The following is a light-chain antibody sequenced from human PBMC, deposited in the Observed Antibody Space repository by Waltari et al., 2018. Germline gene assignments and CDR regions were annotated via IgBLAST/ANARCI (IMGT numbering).Light chain of an antibody. CDR3: QQSYSSLYT. CDR2: AAS. Sequence: DIKMTQSPSSLSASVGDRVTITCRASQSISTYLNWFQQKPGEAPKLMIYAASSLQGGVPSRFSGSGSGTDFTLTITSLQPEDFATYFCQQSYSSLYTFGQGTKLEI. CDR1: QSISTY. J-gene: IGKJ2*01. V-gene: IGKV1-39*01.